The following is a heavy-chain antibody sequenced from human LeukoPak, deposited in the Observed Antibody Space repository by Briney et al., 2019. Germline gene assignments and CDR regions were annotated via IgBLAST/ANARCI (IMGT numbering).Heavy chain of an antibody. D-gene: IGHD6-19*01. CDR1: GLIFSSHA. CDR3: ARELGGWYFDY. V-gene: IGHV3-30-3*01. Sequence: PGGSLRLSCAASGLIFSSHAMHWVRQAPGKGLEWVAVISYDGSSKYYADSVKGRFTISRDNSKNTLYLQMNSLRVEDTAVYYCARELGGWYFDYWGQGTLVTVSS. CDR2: ISYDGSSK. J-gene: IGHJ4*02.